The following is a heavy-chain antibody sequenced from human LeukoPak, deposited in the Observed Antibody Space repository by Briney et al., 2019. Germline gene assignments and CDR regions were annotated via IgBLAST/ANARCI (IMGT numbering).Heavy chain of an antibody. CDR3: ARSYYYGSGSGRYMDV. Sequence: SETLSLTCAVYGGPFSGYYWSWIRQPPGKGLEWIGEINHSGSTNYNPSLKSRVTISVDTSKNQFSLKLSSVTAADTAVYYCARSYYYGSGSGRYMDVWGKGTTVTISS. V-gene: IGHV4-34*01. CDR2: INHSGST. CDR1: GGPFSGYY. J-gene: IGHJ6*03. D-gene: IGHD3-10*01.